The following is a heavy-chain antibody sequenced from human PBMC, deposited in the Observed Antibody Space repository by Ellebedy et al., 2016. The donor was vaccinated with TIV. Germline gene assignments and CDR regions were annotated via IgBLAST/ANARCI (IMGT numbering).Heavy chain of an antibody. Sequence: GESLKISCAASGFTFSSYWMSWVRQAPGKGLEWVANIKQDGSEKYYVDSVKGRFTISRDNAKNSLYLQMNGLRAEDTAVYYCARGRSSFDWLPTYYYYGMDVWGQGTTVTVSS. J-gene: IGHJ6*02. CDR2: IKQDGSEK. CDR3: ARGRSSFDWLPTYYYYGMDV. V-gene: IGHV3-7*01. D-gene: IGHD3-9*01. CDR1: GFTFSSYW.